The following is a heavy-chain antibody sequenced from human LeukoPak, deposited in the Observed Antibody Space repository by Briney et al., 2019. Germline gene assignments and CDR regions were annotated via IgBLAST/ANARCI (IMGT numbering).Heavy chain of an antibody. D-gene: IGHD1-26*01. Sequence: SETLSLTCTVSGGSISSGGYYWSWIRQHPGKGLEWIGYIYYSGSTYYNPSLKSRVTISVDTSKNQFSLKLSSVTAADTAVYYCARKIVGAEGDAFDIWGQGTMVTVSS. CDR2: IYYSGST. CDR1: GGSISSGGYY. CDR3: ARKIVGAEGDAFDI. J-gene: IGHJ3*02. V-gene: IGHV4-31*03.